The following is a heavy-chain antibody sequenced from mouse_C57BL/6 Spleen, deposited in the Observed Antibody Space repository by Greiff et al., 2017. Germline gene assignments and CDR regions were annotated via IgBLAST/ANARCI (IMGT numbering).Heavy chain of an antibody. D-gene: IGHD1-1*01. CDR2: FHPYNDDT. CDR3: ARGLLRSYAMDY. J-gene: IGHJ4*01. V-gene: IGHV1-47*01. Sequence: VKVVESGAELVKPGASVKMSCKASGYTFTTYPIEWMKQNHGKSLEWIGNFHPYNDDTKYNEKFKGKATLTVEKSSSTVYLELSRLTSDDSAVYYCARGLLRSYAMDYWGQGTSVTVSS. CDR1: GYTFTTYP.